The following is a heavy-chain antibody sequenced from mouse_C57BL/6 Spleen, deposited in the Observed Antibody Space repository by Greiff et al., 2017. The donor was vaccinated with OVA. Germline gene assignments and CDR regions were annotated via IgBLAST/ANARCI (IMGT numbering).Heavy chain of an antibody. D-gene: IGHD2-3*01. V-gene: IGHV2-2*01. J-gene: IGHJ4*01. CDR1: GFSLTSYG. Sequence: QVHVKQSGPGLVQPSQSLSITCTVSGFSLTSYGVHWVRQSPGKGLEWLGVIWSGGSTDYNAAFISRLSISKDNSKSQVFFKMNSLQADDTAIYYCASDGYYEGYAMDYWGQGTSVTVSS. CDR2: IWSGGST. CDR3: ASDGYYEGYAMDY.